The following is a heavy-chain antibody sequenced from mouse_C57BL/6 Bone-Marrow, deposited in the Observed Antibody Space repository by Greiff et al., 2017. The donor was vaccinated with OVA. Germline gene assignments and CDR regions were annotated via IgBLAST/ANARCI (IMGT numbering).Heavy chain of an antibody. J-gene: IGHJ2*01. V-gene: IGHV5-6*01. CDR1: GFTFSSYG. D-gene: IGHD1-1*01. CDR3: ASLYYYGSRVDY. Sequence: EVHLVESGGDLVKPGGSLKLSCAASGFTFSSYGMSWVRQTPDKRLEWVATISSGGSYTYYPDSVKGRFTISRDNAKNTLYLQMSSLKSEDTAMYYCASLYYYGSRVDYWGQGTTLTVSS. CDR2: ISSGGSYT.